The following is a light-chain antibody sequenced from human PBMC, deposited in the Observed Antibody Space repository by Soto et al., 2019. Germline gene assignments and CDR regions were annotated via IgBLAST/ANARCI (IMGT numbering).Light chain of an antibody. CDR3: QNYHSAPLT. CDR2: AAS. J-gene: IGKJ4*01. CDR1: QGINNY. Sequence: DIQMTQSPSSLSASVGDRVTITCRASQGINNYLAWYQQGPGEVPKPLIYAASTLQSGVPYRFSGSRSGTDFTLTISILQPEDVATYYCQNYHSAPLTFGGGTKVEI. V-gene: IGKV1-27*01.